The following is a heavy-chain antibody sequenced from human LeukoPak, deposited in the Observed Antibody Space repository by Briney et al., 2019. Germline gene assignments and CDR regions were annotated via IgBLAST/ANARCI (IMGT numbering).Heavy chain of an antibody. V-gene: IGHV3-30*02. J-gene: IGHJ6*04. CDR2: IRYDGRNK. D-gene: IGHD3-10*02. CDR1: AFTFSTYG. CDR3: AELGITMIGGV. Sequence: GGSLRLSCAASAFTFSTYGMHWVRQAPGKGLEWVAFIRYDGRNKYYADSVKGRFTISRDNAKNSLYLQMNSLRAEDTAVYYCAELGITMIGGVWGKGTTVTISS.